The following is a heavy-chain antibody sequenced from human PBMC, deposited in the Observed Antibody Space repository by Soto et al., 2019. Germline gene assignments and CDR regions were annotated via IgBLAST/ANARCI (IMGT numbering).Heavy chain of an antibody. CDR3: ARGDHIAAAGNYYGMDV. CDR2: IYSSGTT. V-gene: IGHV3-53*01. J-gene: IGHJ6*02. D-gene: IGHD6-13*01. Sequence: ETLSLTCAVSGGSISSGGYSWSWVRQAPGKGLEGVSVIYSSGTTYYADSVKGRFTISRDNSKNTLYLQMNSLRAEDTAVYYCARGDHIAAAGNYYGMDVWGQGTTVTVSS. CDR1: GGSISSGGYS.